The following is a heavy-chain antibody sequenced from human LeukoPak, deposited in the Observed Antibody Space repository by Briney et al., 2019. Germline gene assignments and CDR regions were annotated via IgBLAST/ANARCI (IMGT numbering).Heavy chain of an antibody. Sequence: GGSLRLSCAPSGFTFSKYGMHWVRQAPGKGLEWVAIIWLDGSQEYYAESVKGRFTISRDNSKNKLYLQMNSLRAEDTAMYYCARDSHELFDYWGQGTLVTISS. J-gene: IGHJ4*02. CDR2: IWLDGSQE. CDR3: ARDSHELFDY. CDR1: GFTFSKYG. V-gene: IGHV3-33*01. D-gene: IGHD1-26*01.